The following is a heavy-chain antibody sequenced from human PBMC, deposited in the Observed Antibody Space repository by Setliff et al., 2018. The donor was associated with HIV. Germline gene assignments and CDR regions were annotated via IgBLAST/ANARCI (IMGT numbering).Heavy chain of an antibody. V-gene: IGHV1-18*01. Sequence: ASVKVSCKASGYRFNTYGISWVRQAPGQGLEWMGWISPYNGDTRFAQSLQGRVTLTTDTSTDTAYMEMRTLRSDDTAVYYCVRGVTRDISGYYRDEYFQHWGQGTPVTVSS. CDR1: GYRFNTYG. D-gene: IGHD3-22*01. J-gene: IGHJ1*01. CDR2: ISPYNGDT. CDR3: VRGVTRDISGYYRDEYFQH.